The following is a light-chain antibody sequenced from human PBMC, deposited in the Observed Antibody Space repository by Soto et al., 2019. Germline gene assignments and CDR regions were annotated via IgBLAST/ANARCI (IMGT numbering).Light chain of an antibody. CDR2: EVS. CDR1: SSDVGGYNC. Sequence: QSALTQPPSASGSPGQSVTISCTGTSSDVGGYNCVSWYQQHPGKAPKLMIYEVSKRPSGVPDRFSGSKSGNTASLTVSGLQAEDEADYYCSSYAGSNIPVVFGGGTQLTVL. V-gene: IGLV2-8*01. CDR3: SSYAGSNIPVV. J-gene: IGLJ2*01.